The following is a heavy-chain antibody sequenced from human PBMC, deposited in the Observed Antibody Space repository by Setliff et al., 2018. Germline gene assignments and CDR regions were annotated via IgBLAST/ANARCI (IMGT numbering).Heavy chain of an antibody. Sequence: PSETLSLTCTVSGGSISTYYWSWIRQPPGKGLEYIGYVYYSGTANYSPSLKSRVIISVDTSKNQFSLNLSSVTAADTAVYYCARTGTYRYFDYWGQGALVTVSS. J-gene: IGHJ4*02. V-gene: IGHV4-59*08. CDR2: VYYSGTA. CDR3: ARTGTYRYFDY. D-gene: IGHD1-1*01. CDR1: GGSISTYY.